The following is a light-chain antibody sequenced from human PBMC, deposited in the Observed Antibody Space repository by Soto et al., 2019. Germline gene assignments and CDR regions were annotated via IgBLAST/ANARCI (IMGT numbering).Light chain of an antibody. CDR3: AAWDDSLNGVV. J-gene: IGLJ2*01. Sequence: QSVLTQPPSASGTPGQRVTISCSGSSSNIGSNTVNWYQQLPGTAPKLLIYSNNQRPSGVPDRFSGSKSGPSASLAISGLQSEDEADYYCAAWDDSLNGVVFGGGTKHTVL. V-gene: IGLV1-44*01. CDR2: SNN. CDR1: SSNIGSNT.